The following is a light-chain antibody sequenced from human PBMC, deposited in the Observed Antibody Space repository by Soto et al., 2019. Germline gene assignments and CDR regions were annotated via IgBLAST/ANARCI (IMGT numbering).Light chain of an antibody. CDR3: QQFNNNPLT. CDR2: DAS. Sequence: AIQLTQSPSSLSASVGDRVTLTCRASQGISSALAWYQQKPGKAPPLLIYDASSLETGGPSRFSSSGAWTDFTLTISSLLPEDFPTYYCQQFNNNPLTFGQGTKVDIK. V-gene: IGKV1D-13*01. J-gene: IGKJ3*01. CDR1: QGISSA.